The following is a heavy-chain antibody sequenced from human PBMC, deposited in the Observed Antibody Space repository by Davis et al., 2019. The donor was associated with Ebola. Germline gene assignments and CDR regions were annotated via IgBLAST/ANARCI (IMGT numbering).Heavy chain of an antibody. CDR3: ARPCREYYYGMDV. V-gene: IGHV4-31*11. CDR2: IYYSGST. CDR1: GGSISSGGYY. Sequence: SETLSLTCAVSGGSISSGGYYWSWIRQHPGKGLEWIGYIYYSGSTYYNPSLKSRVTISVDTSKNQFSLKLSSVTAADTAVYYCARPCREYYYGMDVWGKGTTVTVSS. J-gene: IGHJ6*04. D-gene: IGHD1-26*01.